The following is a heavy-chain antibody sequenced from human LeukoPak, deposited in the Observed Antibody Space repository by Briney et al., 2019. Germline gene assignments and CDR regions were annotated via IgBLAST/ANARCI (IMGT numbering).Heavy chain of an antibody. J-gene: IGHJ3*02. D-gene: IGHD6-13*01. V-gene: IGHV3-53*05. CDR1: GFTVSSNY. CDR2: IYSGGST. Sequence: GGSLRLSCAASGFTVSSNYMSWVRQAPGKGLEWVSVIYSGGSTYYADSVKGRFTISRDNSKNTLYLQMNSLRAEDTAVYYCARDHGLYSSSWYGDAFDIWGQGTMVTVSS. CDR3: ARDHGLYSSSWYGDAFDI.